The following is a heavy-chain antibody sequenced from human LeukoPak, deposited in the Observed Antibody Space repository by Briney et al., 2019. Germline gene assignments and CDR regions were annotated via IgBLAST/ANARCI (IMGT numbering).Heavy chain of an antibody. Sequence: SVKVSCKASGGTFSSYAISWVRQAPGQGLEWMGGIIPIFGTANYAQKFQGRVTITADESASTAYMELSCLRSEDTAVYYCARGYYYDYYYYYGMDVWGQGTTVTVSS. CDR3: ARGYYYDYYYYYGMDV. J-gene: IGHJ6*02. V-gene: IGHV1-69*13. CDR1: GGTFSSYA. CDR2: IIPIFGTA. D-gene: IGHD3-10*01.